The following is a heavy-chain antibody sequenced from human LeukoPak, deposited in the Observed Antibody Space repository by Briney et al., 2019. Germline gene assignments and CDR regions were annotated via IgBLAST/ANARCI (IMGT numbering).Heavy chain of an antibody. Sequence: GGSLRLSCAASGFTFSSYSMNWVRQAPGKGLEWVSSISSSSSYIYYADPVKGRFTISRDNAKNSLYLQMNSLRAEDTAVYYCASFGLVGGMDVWGQGTTVTVSS. V-gene: IGHV3-21*01. J-gene: IGHJ6*02. CDR3: ASFGLVGGMDV. D-gene: IGHD3/OR15-3a*01. CDR2: ISSSSSYI. CDR1: GFTFSSYS.